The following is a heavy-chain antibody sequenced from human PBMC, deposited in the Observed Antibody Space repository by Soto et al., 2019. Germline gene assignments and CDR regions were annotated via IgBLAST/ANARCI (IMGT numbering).Heavy chain of an antibody. CDR3: AREPDYYDSSGYTYYFDY. Sequence: SDTLSLTCAVSGGSISSSNWWSWVRQPPGKGLEWIGEIYHSGSTNYNPSLKSRVTISVDKSKNQFSLKLSSVTAADTAVYYCAREPDYYDSSGYTYYFDYWGQGTLLPVSS. V-gene: IGHV4-4*02. J-gene: IGHJ4*02. CDR1: GGSISSSNW. D-gene: IGHD3-22*01. CDR2: IYHSGST.